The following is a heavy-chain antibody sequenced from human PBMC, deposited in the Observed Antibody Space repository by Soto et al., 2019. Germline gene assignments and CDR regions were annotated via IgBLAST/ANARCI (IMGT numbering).Heavy chain of an antibody. J-gene: IGHJ4*02. V-gene: IGHV1-18*01. CDR3: ARDGNLNYYDSSGYYVFDY. D-gene: IGHD3-22*01. Sequence: ASLKFSCKSSGYTFTSYGISWVRQAPGQGLDWMGWIIAYNGNTNYAQRLQGRVTMTTDTSTSTAYMELRSLRSDDTAVYYCARDGNLNYYDSSGYYVFDYWGQGTLVTVSS. CDR1: GYTFTSYG. CDR2: IIAYNGNT.